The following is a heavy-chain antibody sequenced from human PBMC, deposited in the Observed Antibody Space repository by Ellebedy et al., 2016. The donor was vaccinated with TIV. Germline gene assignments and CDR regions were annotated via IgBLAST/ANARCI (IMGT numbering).Heavy chain of an antibody. V-gene: IGHV4-61*03. Sequence: SETLSLXXSVIDGSVSNRGYYWAWLRQAPGKGLEWIEHIHHTGSTDYNPSLKSRFSISVDTSKNHFSLKVTSVTAADTAVYFCAGGTHYNYGWDVWGQGTTVIVS. CDR3: AGGTHYNYGWDV. CDR1: DGSVSNRGYY. CDR2: IHHTGST. J-gene: IGHJ6*02.